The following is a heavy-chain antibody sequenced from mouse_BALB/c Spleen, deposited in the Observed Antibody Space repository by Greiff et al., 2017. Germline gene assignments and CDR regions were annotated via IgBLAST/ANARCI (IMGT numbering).Heavy chain of an antibody. Sequence: VQLKESGPGLVAPSQSLSITCTVSGFSLTGYGVNWVRQPPGKGLEWLGMIWGDGSTDYNSALKSRLSISKDNSKSQVFLKMNSLQTDDTARYYCAREGGNYVGYYAMDYWGQGTSVTVSS. D-gene: IGHD2-1*01. CDR3: AREGGNYVGYYAMDY. V-gene: IGHV2-6-7*01. CDR2: IWGDGST. J-gene: IGHJ4*01. CDR1: GFSLTGYG.